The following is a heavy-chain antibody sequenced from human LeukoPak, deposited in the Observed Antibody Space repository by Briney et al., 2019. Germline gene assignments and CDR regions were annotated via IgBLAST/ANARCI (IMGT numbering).Heavy chain of an antibody. CDR1: GASVTDYY. Sequence: PSETLSLTCSVSGASVTDYYWTWIRQAPGKGPEWIGEITVGGGTYYNPSLKSRVSMSTDTSTSQFSLNLNPVTAADTATYYCATGLHSARLRYWGQGALVTVSS. CDR3: ATGLHSARLRY. CDR2: ITVGGGT. J-gene: IGHJ4*02. V-gene: IGHV4-34*01.